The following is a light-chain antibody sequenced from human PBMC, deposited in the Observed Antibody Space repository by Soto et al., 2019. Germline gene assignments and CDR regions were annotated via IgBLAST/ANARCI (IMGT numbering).Light chain of an antibody. CDR2: SNA. CDR1: NSNVGINT. V-gene: IGLV1-44*01. CDR3: AAWDDSLNGVV. J-gene: IGLJ2*01. Sequence: QAVLTQPPSASGTPGQRVTISCSGSNSNVGINTVSWYQQLPGTAPKLLIYSNAQRPSGVPDRFSGSKSGTSASLAISFLQSEDEADYYCAAWDDSLNGVVFGGGTQLTVL.